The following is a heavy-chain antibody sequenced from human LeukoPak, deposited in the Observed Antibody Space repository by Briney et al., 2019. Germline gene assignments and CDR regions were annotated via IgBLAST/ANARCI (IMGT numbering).Heavy chain of an antibody. V-gene: IGHV3-49*04. CDR3: TRDAADGAAAGPPFFDY. Sequence: PGGSLRLSCTASGFTFGDYAMSWVRQAPGKGLEWVGFIRSKAYGGTTEYAASVKGRFTISRDDSKSIAYLQMNSLKTEDTAVYYCTRDAADGAAAGPPFFDYWGQGTLVTVSS. D-gene: IGHD6-13*01. J-gene: IGHJ4*02. CDR1: GFTFGDYA. CDR2: IRSKAYGGTT.